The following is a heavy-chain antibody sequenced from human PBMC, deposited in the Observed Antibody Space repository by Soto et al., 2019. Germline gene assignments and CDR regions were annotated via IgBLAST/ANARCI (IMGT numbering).Heavy chain of an antibody. Sequence: RVSCGVAGFTFSDYYMSWIRQAPGKGLEWVSYISSSGSTIYYADSVKGRFTISRDNAKNSLYLQMNSLRAEDTAVYYCARSHLYYDSSGYPDYWGQGTLVTVSS. CDR1: GFTFSDYY. J-gene: IGHJ4*02. D-gene: IGHD3-22*01. CDR2: ISSSGSTI. CDR3: ARSHLYYDSSGYPDY. V-gene: IGHV3-11*01.